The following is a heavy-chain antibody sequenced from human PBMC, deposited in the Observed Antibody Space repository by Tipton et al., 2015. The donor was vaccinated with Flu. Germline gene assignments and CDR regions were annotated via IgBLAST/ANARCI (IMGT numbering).Heavy chain of an antibody. CDR1: GGSISSISDY. CDR2: INYRGST. CDR3: AREGPVGSTYGFNL. Sequence: TLSLTCTVSGGSISSISDYWGWVRQSPGKGLEWIGNINYRGSTYYNPSLKSRVSISVDTSKNHFSLKLISVTAADTAVYYCAREGPVGSTYGFNLWGQGTPVTVSS. V-gene: IGHV4-39*07. J-gene: IGHJ5*02. D-gene: IGHD5-18*01.